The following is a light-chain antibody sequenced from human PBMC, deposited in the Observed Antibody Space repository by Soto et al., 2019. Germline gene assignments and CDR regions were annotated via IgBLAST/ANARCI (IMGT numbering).Light chain of an antibody. Sequence: IVMTQSPDSLAVSLGERATIDCKSSQSVLYNSNNKNYLAWYQQKPGHPPKLLIYWASTRESGVPDRFTGSGAGTDFTLTISSLQAEDVAVYYCQQYYTTPYTFGQGTKLEIK. CDR1: QSVLYNSNNKNY. CDR2: WAS. V-gene: IGKV4-1*01. CDR3: QQYYTTPYT. J-gene: IGKJ2*01.